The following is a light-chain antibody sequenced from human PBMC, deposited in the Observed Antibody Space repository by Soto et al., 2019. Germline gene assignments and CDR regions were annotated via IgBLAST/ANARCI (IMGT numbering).Light chain of an antibody. V-gene: IGKV3-20*01. CDR1: QSLSRNS. CDR2: GAS. Sequence: IVLTQSPGTLSLSPGERATISCRASQSLSRNSLAWYQQKPGQAPRLLIYGASSRATGVPDKFSGSGSGTDFTLTISRLEPEDFAVYYCQQYGTLITFGGGTKVDIK. J-gene: IGKJ4*01. CDR3: QQYGTLIT.